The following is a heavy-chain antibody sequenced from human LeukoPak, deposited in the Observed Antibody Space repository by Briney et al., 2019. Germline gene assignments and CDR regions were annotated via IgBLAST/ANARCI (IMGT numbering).Heavy chain of an antibody. CDR3: ARGRSTGYPYYFEY. D-gene: IGHD5-12*01. CDR2: IYHSGST. J-gene: IGHJ4*02. CDR1: GYSIISGFY. Sequence: SETLSLTCAVSGYSIISGFYWGWIRQPPGKGLEWIGSIYHSGSTYYNPSLKSRVTISVDTSKNQFSLKLSSVTAADTAVYYCARGRSTGYPYYFEYWGQGTLVTVSS. V-gene: IGHV4-38-2*01.